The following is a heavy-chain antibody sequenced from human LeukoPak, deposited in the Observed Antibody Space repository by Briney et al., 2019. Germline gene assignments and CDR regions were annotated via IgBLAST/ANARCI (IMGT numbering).Heavy chain of an antibody. D-gene: IGHD6-13*01. Sequence: PSETLSLTCAVYGGSFSGYYWSWVRQPPGKGLEWIGEINPSGSTNYNPSLTGRVTISVDTSKNQFSLKLSSVTAADTAVYYCARDPYSSSWSAFDYWGQGTLVTVSS. CDR2: INPSGST. CDR1: GGSFSGYY. J-gene: IGHJ4*02. V-gene: IGHV4-34*01. CDR3: ARDPYSSSWSAFDY.